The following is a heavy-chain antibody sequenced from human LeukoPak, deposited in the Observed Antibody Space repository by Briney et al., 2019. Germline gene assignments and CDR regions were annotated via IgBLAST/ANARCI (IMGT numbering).Heavy chain of an antibody. CDR2: IKKDVNEN. Sequence: GGSLRLSCAASGFTFSSHWMTWIRQAPGKGLEWVANIKKDVNENYYVDSVKGRFTISRDNAKNSLYLLMKSLRVEDTAVYYCARGPPYGSRSDYFDQWGRGTLVTVSS. CDR3: ARGPPYGSRSDYFDQ. CDR1: GFTFSSHW. D-gene: IGHD3-10*01. V-gene: IGHV3-7*01. J-gene: IGHJ4*02.